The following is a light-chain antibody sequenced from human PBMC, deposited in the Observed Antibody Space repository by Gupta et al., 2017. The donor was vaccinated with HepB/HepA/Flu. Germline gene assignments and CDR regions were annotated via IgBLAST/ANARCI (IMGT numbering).Light chain of an antibody. Sequence: QSVLTQPPSGSGTPGQRVTISCSGSLANIGKYHVYWYQQIPGTAPKRLSDRNNERPSGVPDRFAVSKSGTTASLHISGLQAEDEAYYQWASSDAKLSGLVFGGGTTLTVL. J-gene: IGLJ2*01. CDR2: RNN. V-gene: IGLV1-47*01. CDR1: LANIGKYH. CDR3: ASSDAKLSGLV.